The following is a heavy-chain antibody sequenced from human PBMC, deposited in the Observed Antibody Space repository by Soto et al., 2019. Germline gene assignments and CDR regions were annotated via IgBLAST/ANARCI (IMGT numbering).Heavy chain of an antibody. Sequence: ASVKVSCKASGYTFTSNGISWVRQAPGQGLEWMGWISAYNGNTNYAQRPQGRVTMTTDTSTSTAYMELRSLTSDDTAVYYCARDLGYDSSGYYYSSAFDIWGQGTMVTVSS. D-gene: IGHD3-22*01. CDR2: ISAYNGNT. CDR1: GYTFTSNG. J-gene: IGHJ3*02. CDR3: ARDLGYDSSGYYYSSAFDI. V-gene: IGHV1-18*01.